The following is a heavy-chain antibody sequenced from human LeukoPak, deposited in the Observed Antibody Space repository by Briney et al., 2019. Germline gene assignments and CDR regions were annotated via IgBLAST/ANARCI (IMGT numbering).Heavy chain of an antibody. CDR3: NTRVAVAGWIDY. Sequence: ASVKVSCKASGYTFTDFYMYWVRQAPGQELEWMGWINPNSGDTNYAQKFQGRVTMTRDTSISTAYMELSRLKSDDTAVYYCNTRVAVAGWIDYWGQGTLVTVSS. CDR2: INPNSGDT. J-gene: IGHJ4*02. CDR1: GYTFTDFY. V-gene: IGHV1-2*02. D-gene: IGHD6-19*01.